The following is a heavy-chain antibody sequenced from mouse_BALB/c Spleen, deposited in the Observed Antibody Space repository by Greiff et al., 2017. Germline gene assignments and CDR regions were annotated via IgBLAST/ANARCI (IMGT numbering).Heavy chain of an antibody. J-gene: IGHJ4*01. CDR2: IWSGGST. V-gene: IGHV2-4-1*01. CDR1: GFSLTSYG. D-gene: IGHD1-1*01. Sequence: VQLQESGPGLVQPSQSLSITCTVSGFSLTSYGVHWVRQSPGKGLEWLGVIWSGGSTDYNAAFISRLSISKDNSKSQVFFKMNSLQADDTAIYYCARKDYYGSSYDYAMDYWGQGTSVTVSS. CDR3: ARKDYYGSSYDYAMDY.